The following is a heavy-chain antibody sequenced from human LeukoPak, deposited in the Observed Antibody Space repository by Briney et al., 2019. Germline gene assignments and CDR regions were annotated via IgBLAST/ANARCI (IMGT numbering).Heavy chain of an antibody. Sequence: GGSLRLSCAASGFTFSSYSMNWVRQAPGKGLEWVSYISSSSSTIYYADSVKGRFTISRDNAKNSLYLQMNSLRAGDTAVYYCARAPLYCSSTSCSGAGTYYYYYMDVWGKGTTVTVSS. CDR3: ARAPLYCSSTSCSGAGTYYYYYMDV. J-gene: IGHJ6*03. D-gene: IGHD2-2*01. CDR1: GFTFSSYS. V-gene: IGHV3-48*04. CDR2: ISSSSSTI.